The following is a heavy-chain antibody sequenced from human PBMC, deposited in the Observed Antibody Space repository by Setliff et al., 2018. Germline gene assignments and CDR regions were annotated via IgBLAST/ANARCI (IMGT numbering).Heavy chain of an antibody. CDR3: ARVGPLTDDAFDI. Sequence: GESLKISCKGSGYSFTNYWIAWVRQTPGKGLEWMGSIYPSVSDTRYSPSFRGQVTISADKSITTAYLQWSSLKASDSAIYYCARVGPLTDDAFDIWGQGTMVTVSS. V-gene: IGHV5-51*01. D-gene: IGHD1-26*01. J-gene: IGHJ3*02. CDR2: IYPSVSDT. CDR1: GYSFTNYW.